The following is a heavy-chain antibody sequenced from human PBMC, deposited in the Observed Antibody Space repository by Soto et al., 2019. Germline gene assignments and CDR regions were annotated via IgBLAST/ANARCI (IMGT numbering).Heavy chain of an antibody. D-gene: IGHD1-26*01. J-gene: IGHJ5*02. CDR1: GGSISSYY. CDR2: IYTSGST. CDR3: ARDSRVGATDGWFDP. Sequence: TLSLTCTVSGGSISSYYWSWIRQPAGKGLEWIGRIYTSGSTNYNPSLKSRVTMSVDTSKDQFSLKLSSVTAADTAVYYCARDSRVGATDGWFDPWGQGTLVTVSS. V-gene: IGHV4-4*07.